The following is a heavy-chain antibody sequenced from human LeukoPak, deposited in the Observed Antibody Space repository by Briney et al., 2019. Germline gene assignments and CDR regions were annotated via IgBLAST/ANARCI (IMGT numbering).Heavy chain of an antibody. CDR2: IYYSGST. CDR1: GGSISSGGYY. CDR3: ARAGGFFSPFGY. Sequence: SETLSLTCTVSGGSISSGGYYWSWIRQHPGKGLEWIGYIYYSGSTYYNPSLKSRVTISVDTSKNQFSLKLSSVTAADAAVYYCARAGGFFSPFGYWGQGTLVTVSS. V-gene: IGHV4-31*03. J-gene: IGHJ4*02. D-gene: IGHD3-3*01.